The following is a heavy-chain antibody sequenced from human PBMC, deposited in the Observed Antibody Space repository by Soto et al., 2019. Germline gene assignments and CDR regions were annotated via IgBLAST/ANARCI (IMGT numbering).Heavy chain of an antibody. CDR1: GFTFSDYY. Sequence: GGSLRLSCAASGFTFSDYYMSWIRQAPGKGLEWVSYISSSGSTIYYADSVKGRFTISRDNAKNSLYLQMNSLRAEDTAVYYCARDASMVRGFQRPFDPWGQGTLVTVSS. D-gene: IGHD3-10*01. CDR2: ISSSGSTI. CDR3: ARDASMVRGFQRPFDP. V-gene: IGHV3-11*01. J-gene: IGHJ5*02.